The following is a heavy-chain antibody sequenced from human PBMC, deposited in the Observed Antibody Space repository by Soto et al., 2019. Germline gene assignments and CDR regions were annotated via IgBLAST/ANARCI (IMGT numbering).Heavy chain of an antibody. CDR2: ISSSGSTI. V-gene: IGHV3-11*01. J-gene: IGHJ6*03. CDR3: ARVASSGSYVYYYYYMDV. CDR1: GFTFSDYY. D-gene: IGHD3-10*01. Sequence: GGSLRLSCAASGFTFSDYYMSWIRQAPGKGLEWVSYISSSGSTIYYADSVKGRFTISRDNAKNSLYLQMNSLRAEDTAVYYCARVASSGSYVYYYYYMDVWGKGTTVTVSS.